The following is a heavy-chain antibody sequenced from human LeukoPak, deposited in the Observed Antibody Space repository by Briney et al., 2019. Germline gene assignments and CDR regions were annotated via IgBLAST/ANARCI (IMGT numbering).Heavy chain of an antibody. D-gene: IGHD1-26*01. CDR1: GYTFTSYD. Sequence: HGASVKVSCKASGYTFTSYDINWVRQATGQGLEWMGWMNPNSGNTGYAQKSQGRVTMTRNTSISTAYMELSSLRSEDTAVYYCAKDRGSYYTPWGQGTLVTVSS. CDR2: MNPNSGNT. CDR3: AKDRGSYYTP. J-gene: IGHJ5*02. V-gene: IGHV1-8*01.